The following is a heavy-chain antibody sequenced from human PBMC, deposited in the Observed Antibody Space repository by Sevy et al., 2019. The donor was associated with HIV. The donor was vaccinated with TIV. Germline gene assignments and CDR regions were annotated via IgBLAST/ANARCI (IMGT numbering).Heavy chain of an antibody. J-gene: IGHJ4*02. CDR1: GFTFSSYT. D-gene: IGHD4-17*01. V-gene: IGHV3-21*06. CDR3: AGGSHDYGDYDRDVGFDY. CDR2: ISITGNYI. Sequence: GGSLRLSCADSGFTFSSYTMNWVRQAPGKGLEWVSSISITGNYIYYADSLKGRFSISRDNAKNSLYLQMNCLRAEDTAVYYCAGGSHDYGDYDRDVGFDYWGLGTLVTVSS.